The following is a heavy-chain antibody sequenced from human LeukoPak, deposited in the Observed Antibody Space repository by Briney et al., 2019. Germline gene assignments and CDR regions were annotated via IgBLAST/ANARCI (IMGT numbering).Heavy chain of an antibody. CDR1: GGSFSGYY. CDR2: INHSGST. Sequence: SETLSLTCAVYGGSFSGYYWSWIRQPPGKGLELIGEINHSGSTNYNPSLKSRVTISVDTSKNQFSLKLSSVTAADTAVYYCARGASSWFDPWGQGTLVTVSS. J-gene: IGHJ5*02. CDR3: ARGASSWFDP. V-gene: IGHV4-34*01.